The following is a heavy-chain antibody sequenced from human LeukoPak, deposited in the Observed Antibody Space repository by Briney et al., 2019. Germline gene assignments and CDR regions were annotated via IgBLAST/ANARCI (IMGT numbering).Heavy chain of an antibody. CDR1: GYTFTSYA. Sequence: GASVKVSCKASGYTFTSYAMNWVRQAPGQGLEWMGWINTNTGNPTYAQGFTGRFVFSLDTSVSTAYLQISSLKAEDTAVYYCARTEPGSGRGYYYYYYYMDVWGKGTTVTVSS. CDR3: ARTEPGSGRGYYYYYYYMDV. D-gene: IGHD3-10*01. J-gene: IGHJ6*03. CDR2: INTNTGNP. V-gene: IGHV7-4-1*02.